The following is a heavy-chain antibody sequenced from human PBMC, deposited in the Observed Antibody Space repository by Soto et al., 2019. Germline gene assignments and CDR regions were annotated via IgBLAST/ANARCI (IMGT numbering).Heavy chain of an antibody. Sequence: GASVKVSCKASGYTFTSYYMHWVRQAPGQGLEWMGIINPSGGSTSYAQKFQGRVTMTRDTSTSTVYMELSSLRSEDTAVYYCARNYYASSGYYVNSYGMDVWGQGTTVTVSS. CDR1: GYTFTSYY. V-gene: IGHV1-46*01. CDR3: ARNYYASSGYYVNSYGMDV. J-gene: IGHJ6*02. D-gene: IGHD3-22*01. CDR2: INPSGGST.